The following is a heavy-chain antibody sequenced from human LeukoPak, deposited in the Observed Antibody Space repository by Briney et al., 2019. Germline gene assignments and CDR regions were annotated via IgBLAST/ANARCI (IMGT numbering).Heavy chain of an antibody. CDR3: GGGDLLKYFFDY. D-gene: IGHD3-16*01. Sequence: GGSLRLSCAASGFTFSSHWMHWVRQTPGKGLVWVSRINTDESKINHADSVKGRFTISRDNAKNMLYLQMNSLRAEDTAVYYCGGGDLLKYFFDYWAKEPPVPVPS. V-gene: IGHV3-74*01. J-gene: IGHJ4*02. CDR1: GFTFSSHW. CDR2: INTDESKI.